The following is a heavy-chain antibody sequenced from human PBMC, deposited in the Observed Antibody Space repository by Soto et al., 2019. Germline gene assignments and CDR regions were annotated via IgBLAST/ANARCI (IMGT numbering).Heavy chain of an antibody. Sequence: SVMVSCKASVVTFSSYAISWVRQAPGQGLEWMGGIIPIFGTANYAQKFHGRVTITADEYTSTAYMELSSLRSEDTAVYYCASASGSARDFDYWGQGTLVTVSS. CDR3: ASASGSARDFDY. J-gene: IGHJ4*02. D-gene: IGHD1-26*01. CDR1: VVTFSSYA. V-gene: IGHV1-69*01. CDR2: IIPIFGTA.